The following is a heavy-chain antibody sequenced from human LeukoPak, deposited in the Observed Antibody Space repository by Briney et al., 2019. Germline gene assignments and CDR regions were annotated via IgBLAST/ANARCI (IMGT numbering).Heavy chain of an antibody. CDR1: GFTFDDYA. J-gene: IGHJ4*02. Sequence: GGSLRLSCAASGFTFDDYAVHWVRQIPGKGLEWVARISWNSDTRAYADSVLGRFTISRDNARNSLYLQMDNLRTEDTAFYYCARNRHLGGVTWFYFDSWGQGTLVTVSS. V-gene: IGHV3-9*01. D-gene: IGHD3-9*01. CDR3: ARNRHLGGVTWFYFDS. CDR2: ISWNSDTR.